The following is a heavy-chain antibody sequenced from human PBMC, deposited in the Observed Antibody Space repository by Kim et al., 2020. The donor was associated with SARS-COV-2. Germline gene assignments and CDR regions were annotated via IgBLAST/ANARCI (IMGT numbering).Heavy chain of an antibody. V-gene: IGHV4-61*02. J-gene: IGHJ5*02. CDR1: GGSISSGSYY. CDR3: AREEQWLEP. Sequence: SETLSLTCTVSGGSISSGSYYWSWIRQPAGKGLEWIGRIYTSGSTNYNPSLKSRVTISVDTSKNQFSLKLSSVTAADTAVYYCAREEQWLEPWGQGTLVTVSS. D-gene: IGHD6-19*01. CDR2: IYTSGST.